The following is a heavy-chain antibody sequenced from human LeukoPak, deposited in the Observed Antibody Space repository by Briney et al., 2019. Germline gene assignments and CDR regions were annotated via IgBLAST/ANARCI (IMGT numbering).Heavy chain of an antibody. J-gene: IGHJ5*02. D-gene: IGHD3-22*01. V-gene: IGHV3-30*02. CDR3: AKGLYYYDSSGFPA. CDR1: GFTFSSYG. Sequence: GGSLRLSCAASGFTFSSYGMHWVRQAPGKGPEWVTFIQDDGSNQYYADSVKGRFTISRDNSKNTLYLQMNSLRAEDTAVYYCAKGLYYYDSSGFPAWGQGTLVTVSS. CDR2: IQDDGSNQ.